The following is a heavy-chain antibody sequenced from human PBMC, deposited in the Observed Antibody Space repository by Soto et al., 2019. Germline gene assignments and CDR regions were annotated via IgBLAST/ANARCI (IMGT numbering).Heavy chain of an antibody. Sequence: QVQLVQSGAEVKKPGASVKVSCKASGYTFTSYGISWVRQAPGQGLEWMGWISAYNGKTNYAQKLQGRVTMTPDTSTSTAYMELRGLRCDDTAVYFCARAYGSGSRCDYWGRGSLVTVSS. CDR1: GYTFTSYG. D-gene: IGHD3-10*01. CDR2: ISAYNGKT. V-gene: IGHV1-18*01. J-gene: IGHJ4*02. CDR3: ARAYGSGSRCDY.